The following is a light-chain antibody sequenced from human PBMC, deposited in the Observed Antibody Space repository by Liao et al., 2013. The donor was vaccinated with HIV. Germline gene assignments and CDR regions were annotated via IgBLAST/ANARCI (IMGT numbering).Light chain of an antibody. J-gene: IGLJ2*01. V-gene: IGLV3-1*01. Sequence: SYELTQPPSVSVSPGQTASITCSGDKLGDKYACWYQQKPGQSPVLVIYQDSKRPSGIPERFSGSNSGNTATLTISGTQAMDEADYYCQARDRSNVEFGGGTKLTVL. CDR3: QARDRSNVE. CDR1: KLGDKY. CDR2: QDS.